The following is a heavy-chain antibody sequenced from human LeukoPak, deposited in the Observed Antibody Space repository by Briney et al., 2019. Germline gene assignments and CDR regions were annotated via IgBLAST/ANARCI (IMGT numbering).Heavy chain of an antibody. CDR3: TTAPVVAATFYSDY. D-gene: IGHD2-15*01. Sequence: VGSLRLSCAASVFTFSNAWMSWVRQAPGKGLEWVGRIKSKTDGGTTDYAAPVKGRFTISRDDPKNTLYLQMNSLKTEDTAVYYCTTAPVVAATFYSDYCGQGTLVTVSS. CDR1: VFTFSNAW. V-gene: IGHV3-15*01. CDR2: IKSKTDGGTT. J-gene: IGHJ4*02.